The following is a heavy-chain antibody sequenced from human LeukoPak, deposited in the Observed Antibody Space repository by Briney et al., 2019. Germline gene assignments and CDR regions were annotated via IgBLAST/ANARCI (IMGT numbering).Heavy chain of an antibody. Sequence: GGSLRLSCAASGFTFSSYWMSWVRQAPGKGLEWVANIKHDETEKYYVDSVKGRFTISRDNAKNSLYLQMNSLRAEDTAVYYCARVSDGATLDYWGQGTLVTGSS. CDR2: IKHDETEK. V-gene: IGHV3-7*01. D-gene: IGHD1-26*01. J-gene: IGHJ4*02. CDR1: GFTFSSYW. CDR3: ARVSDGATLDY.